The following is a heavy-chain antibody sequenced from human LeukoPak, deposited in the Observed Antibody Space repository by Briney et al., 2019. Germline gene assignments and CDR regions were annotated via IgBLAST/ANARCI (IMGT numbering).Heavy chain of an antibody. J-gene: IGHJ5*02. CDR3: ARTETDSSGYWFDP. D-gene: IGHD3-22*01. V-gene: IGHV1-2*02. CDR2: INPNSGGT. Sequence: ASVKVSCKASGYSFTDKYMHWVRQAPGQGLEWMGWINPNSGGTNYAQKFQGRVTMTTDTSMSTAYMELSRLTSDDTAVYYCARTETDSSGYWFDPWGQGTLVTVSS. CDR1: GYSFTDKY.